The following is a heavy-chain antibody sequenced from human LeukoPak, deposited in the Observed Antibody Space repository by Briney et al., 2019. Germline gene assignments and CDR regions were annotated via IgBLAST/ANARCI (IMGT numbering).Heavy chain of an antibody. Sequence: ASVKVSCKASGYTFTSYSISWVRQAPGQGLEWMGWISAYNGNTIYAHKVKGRVTMTTDTSTSTAYMELRSLRSDDTAVYYCARASYCSDGSCYSDYWGQGTLVTVSS. D-gene: IGHD2-15*01. CDR3: ARASYCSDGSCYSDY. CDR2: ISAYNGNT. CDR1: GYTFTSYS. V-gene: IGHV1-18*01. J-gene: IGHJ4*02.